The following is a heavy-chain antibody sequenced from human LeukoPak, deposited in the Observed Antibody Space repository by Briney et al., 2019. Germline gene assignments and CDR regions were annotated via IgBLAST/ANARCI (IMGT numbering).Heavy chain of an antibody. CDR1: GFTFSSYG. Sequence: GGSLRLSCAASGFTFSSYGMHWVRQAPGKGLEWVAVISYDGSNKYYADSVKGRFTISRDNSKNTLYLQMNSLRAGDTAVYYCARDLSERYSTDYWGQGTLVTVSS. CDR3: ARDLSERYSTDY. D-gene: IGHD1-26*01. CDR2: ISYDGSNK. V-gene: IGHV3-30*03. J-gene: IGHJ4*01.